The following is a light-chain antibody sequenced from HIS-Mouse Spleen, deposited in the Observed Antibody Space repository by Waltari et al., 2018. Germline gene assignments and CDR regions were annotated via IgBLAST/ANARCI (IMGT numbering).Light chain of an antibody. CDR3: CSYAGSSTWV. V-gene: IGLV2-23*01. Sequence: QSTLTQPASVSGSPGHSITISCTVPGSDLGCYNLLSWYPQHPGKAPKLMIYEGSKRPSGVSNRFSGSKSGNTASLTISGLQAEDEADYYCCSYAGSSTWVFGGGTKLTVL. CDR1: GSDLGCYNL. J-gene: IGLJ3*02. CDR2: EGS.